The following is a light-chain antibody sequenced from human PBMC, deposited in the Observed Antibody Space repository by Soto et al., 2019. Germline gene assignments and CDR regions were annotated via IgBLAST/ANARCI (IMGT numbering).Light chain of an antibody. V-gene: IGKV1-5*01. Sequence: DIQLTQSPSTLSASVGARVTITCRASQSVTDWLAWYQQKPGKAPKLLIYDASSLQSGVPSRFSGSGSGTEFSLAISSLQADDFATYYCQQDYRSCTFGQGTKVEIK. CDR3: QQDYRSCT. J-gene: IGKJ2*02. CDR2: DAS. CDR1: QSVTDW.